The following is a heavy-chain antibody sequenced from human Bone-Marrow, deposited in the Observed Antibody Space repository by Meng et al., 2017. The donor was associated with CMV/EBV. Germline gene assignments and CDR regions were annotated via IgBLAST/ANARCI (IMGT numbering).Heavy chain of an antibody. D-gene: IGHD4-11*01. CDR3: ATLQSAFDY. J-gene: IGHJ4*02. V-gene: IGHV5-51*01. Sequence: KVSCKASGYSFTSYWIGWVRQMPGKGLEWMGIIYPGDSDTRYSPSFQGQVTTSADRSISTAYLQWSSLKASDYAMYYCATLQSAFDYWGQGTLVTVSS. CDR1: GYSFTSYW. CDR2: IYPGDSDT.